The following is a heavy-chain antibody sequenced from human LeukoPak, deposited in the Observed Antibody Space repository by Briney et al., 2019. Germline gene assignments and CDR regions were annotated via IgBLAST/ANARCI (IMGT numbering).Heavy chain of an antibody. J-gene: IGHJ4*02. D-gene: IGHD5-18*01. Sequence: SGPALVKPTQTLTLTCTFSGFSLSTSGMCVSWIRQPPGKALEWLARIDWGDDKYYSTSLKTRLTISKDTSKNQVVLTMTNMDPVDTATYYCAHTGYSYGIGTYNYWGQGTLVTVSS. CDR2: IDWGDDK. CDR1: GFSLSTSGMC. CDR3: AHTGYSYGIGTYNY. V-gene: IGHV2-70*11.